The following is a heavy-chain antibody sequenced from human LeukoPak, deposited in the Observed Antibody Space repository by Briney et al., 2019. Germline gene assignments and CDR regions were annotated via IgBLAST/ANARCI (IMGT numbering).Heavy chain of an antibody. D-gene: IGHD5-24*01. Sequence: GGSLRLSCAASGLTFSIYSMNWVRQAPGKRLEWVSSIGSSSSSIYYADSVKGRFTISRDNAKNSLYLQMNSLRAEDTAVYYCAREGNGYISEAFDIWGQGTMVTVSS. J-gene: IGHJ3*02. CDR3: AREGNGYISEAFDI. V-gene: IGHV3-21*01. CDR2: IGSSSSSI. CDR1: GLTFSIYS.